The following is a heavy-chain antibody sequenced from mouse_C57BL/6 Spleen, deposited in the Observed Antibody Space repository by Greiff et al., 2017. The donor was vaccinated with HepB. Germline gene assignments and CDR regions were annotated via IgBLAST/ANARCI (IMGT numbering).Heavy chain of an antibody. CDR3: ARDPSGAFDY. J-gene: IGHJ2*01. CDR1: GFTFSSYA. V-gene: IGHV5-4*01. Sequence: EVQVVESGGGLVKPGGSLKLSCAASGFTFSSYAMSWVRQTPEKRLEWVATISDGGSYTYYPDNVKGRFTISRDNAKNNLYLQMSHLKSEDTAMYYCARDPSGAFDYWGQGTTLTVSS. D-gene: IGHD3-1*01. CDR2: ISDGGSYT.